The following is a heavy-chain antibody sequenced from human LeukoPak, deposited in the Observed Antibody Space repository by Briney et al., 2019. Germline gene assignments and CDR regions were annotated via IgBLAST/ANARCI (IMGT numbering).Heavy chain of an antibody. CDR2: IYSGGST. V-gene: IGHV3-53*01. CDR3: ARDRYCSGGSCYPDAFDI. Sequence: GGSLRLSCAASGFTVSSNYMSWVRQAPGKGLEWVSVIYSGGSTYYADSVKGRFTISRDNSRNTLYLQMNSLRAEDTAVYYCARDRYCSGGSCYPDAFDIWGQGTMVTVSS. J-gene: IGHJ3*02. D-gene: IGHD2-15*01. CDR1: GFTVSSNY.